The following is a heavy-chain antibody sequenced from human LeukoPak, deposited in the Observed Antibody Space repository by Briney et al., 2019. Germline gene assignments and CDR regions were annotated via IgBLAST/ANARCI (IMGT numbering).Heavy chain of an antibody. Sequence: GASVKVSCKASGYTFTSYGISWVRQAPGQGLEWMGWISAYNGNTNYAQKLQGRVTMTTDTSTSTAYMKLRSLRSDDTAVYYCARGYCSSTSCYGGYYYYYMDVWGKGTTVTVSS. CDR3: ARGYCSSTSCYGGYYYYYMDV. V-gene: IGHV1-18*01. J-gene: IGHJ6*03. D-gene: IGHD2-2*01. CDR2: ISAYNGNT. CDR1: GYTFTSYG.